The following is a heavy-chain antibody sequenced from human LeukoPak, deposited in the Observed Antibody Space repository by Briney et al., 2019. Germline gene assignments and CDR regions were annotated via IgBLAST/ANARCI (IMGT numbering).Heavy chain of an antibody. CDR2: IRYDGSRK. Sequence: GGSLRLSCAASGFIFSSYGMHWVRQAPDKGLEWVAFIRYDGSRKYYADSVKGRFTISRDNSKNTLYLQMNSLRAEDTAVYYCARKTDSGGQGDYWGPGTLVTVSS. D-gene: IGHD3-22*01. CDR3: ARKTDSGGQGDY. CDR1: GFIFSSYG. V-gene: IGHV3-30*02. J-gene: IGHJ4*02.